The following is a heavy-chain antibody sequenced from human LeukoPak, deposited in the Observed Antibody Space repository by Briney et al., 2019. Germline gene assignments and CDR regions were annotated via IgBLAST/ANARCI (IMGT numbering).Heavy chain of an antibody. D-gene: IGHD6-25*01. V-gene: IGHV1-8*01. J-gene: IGHJ6*03. CDR1: GYTFTSYD. Sequence: ASVKVSCKASGYTFTSYDINWVRQATGQGLEWMGWMSPDSGNTGYAQKFQGRVTMTRNTSISTAYMELSSLRSEDTAVYYCARGLSVARDSADDYYYYMDVWGKGTTVTVSS. CDR2: MSPDSGNT. CDR3: ARGLSVARDSADDYYYYMDV.